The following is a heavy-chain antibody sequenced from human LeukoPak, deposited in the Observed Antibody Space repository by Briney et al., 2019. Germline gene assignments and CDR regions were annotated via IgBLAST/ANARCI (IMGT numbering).Heavy chain of an antibody. D-gene: IGHD1-7*01. J-gene: IGHJ5*02. CDR3: ARVAGSGSPYNWNYGRGNWFDP. V-gene: IGHV1-18*01. CDR2: ISAYNGNT. CDR1: GYTFTSYG. Sequence: GASVKVSCKASGYTFTSYGISWVRQAPGQGLEWMGWISAYNGNTNYAQKLQGRVTMTTDTSTSTAYMELRSLRSDDTAVYYCARVAGSGSPYNWNYGRGNWFDPWGQGTLVTVSS.